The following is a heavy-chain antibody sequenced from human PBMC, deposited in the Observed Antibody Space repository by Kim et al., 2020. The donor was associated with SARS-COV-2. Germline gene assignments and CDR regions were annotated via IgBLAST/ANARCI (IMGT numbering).Heavy chain of an antibody. J-gene: IGHJ4*02. CDR2: IDPSDSYT. Sequence: GESLKISCKGSGYSFTSYWISWVRQMPGKGLEWMGRIDPSDSYTNYSPSFQGHVTISADKSISTAYLQWSSLKASDTAMYYCARSVTNSNTAMTNWGQGTLVTVSS. CDR3: ARSVTNSNTAMTN. CDR1: GYSFTSYW. D-gene: IGHD5-18*01. V-gene: IGHV5-10-1*01.